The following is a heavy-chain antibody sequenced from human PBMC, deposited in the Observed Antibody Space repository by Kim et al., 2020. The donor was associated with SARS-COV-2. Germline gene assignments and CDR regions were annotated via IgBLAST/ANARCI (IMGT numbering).Heavy chain of an antibody. Sequence: SETLSLTCTVSGGSISSNSDYWGWIRQPPGKGLEWIGNIYYSGSTHYNPSLKSRLTISVDTSQNQFSLRLNSVTAADTAVYYCARVSFTTETREYFDSWGRGTLITVSS. CDR1: GGSISSNSDY. J-gene: IGHJ4*02. CDR2: IYYSGST. D-gene: IGHD4-17*01. CDR3: ARVSFTTETREYFDS. V-gene: IGHV4-39*01.